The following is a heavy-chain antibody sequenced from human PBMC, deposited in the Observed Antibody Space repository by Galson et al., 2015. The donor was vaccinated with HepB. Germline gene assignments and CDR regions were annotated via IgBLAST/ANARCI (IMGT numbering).Heavy chain of an antibody. J-gene: IGHJ3*02. CDR1: GFSFSGSW. CDR3: ARDPRRGALDI. V-gene: IGHV3-7*01. CDR2: INEHGSAE. Sequence: SLRLSCAASGFSFSGSWMSWVRQTPGKWLEWVANINEHGSAEYYVDSVKGRFTISRDNAKDSLFLQMNGLGAEDTAVYYCARDPRRGALDIWGLGTTVTVSS.